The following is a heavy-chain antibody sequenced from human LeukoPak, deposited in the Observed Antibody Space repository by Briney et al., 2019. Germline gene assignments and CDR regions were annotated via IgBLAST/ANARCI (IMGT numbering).Heavy chain of an antibody. V-gene: IGHV3-7*01. D-gene: IGHD5-18*01. Sequence: QSGGSLRLSCAASGFTLSSYWMSWVRQAPGKGLEWVANIKQDGSEKYYVDSVKGRFTISRDNAKNSLYLQMNSLRAEDTAVYYCARRGQLWLRDAFDIWGQGTMVTVSS. CDR2: IKQDGSEK. J-gene: IGHJ3*02. CDR1: GFTLSSYW. CDR3: ARRGQLWLRDAFDI.